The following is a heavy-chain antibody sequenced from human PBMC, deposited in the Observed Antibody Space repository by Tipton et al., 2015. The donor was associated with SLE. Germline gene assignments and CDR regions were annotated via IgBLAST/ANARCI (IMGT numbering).Heavy chain of an antibody. CDR2: IYASGST. D-gene: IGHD6-19*01. V-gene: IGHV4-61*02. Sequence: TLSLTCTVSGGSINSGSYYWSWIRQPAGKGLEWVGRIYASGSTHYNPSLKSRVTISIDKFKNQFSLNLSSVTAADTAVYYCAAPYGSGFDALDMWGQGTRVTVSS. J-gene: IGHJ3*02. CDR3: AAPYGSGFDALDM. CDR1: GGSINSGSYY.